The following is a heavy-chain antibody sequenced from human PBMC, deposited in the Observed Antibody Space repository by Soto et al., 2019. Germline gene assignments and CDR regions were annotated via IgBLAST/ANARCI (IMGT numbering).Heavy chain of an antibody. J-gene: IGHJ6*02. CDR1: GFTFSSYW. D-gene: IGHD6-13*01. Sequence: EVQLVESGGGLVQPGGSLRLSCAASGFTFSSYWMSWVRQAPGKGLEWVANIKQDGSEKYYVDSVKGRFTISRDNAKNSLYLQMNSLRAEDTAVYYCARRAEDSSSWSYYYYGMDVWGQGTTVTVSS. CDR2: IKQDGSEK. V-gene: IGHV3-7*03. CDR3: ARRAEDSSSWSYYYYGMDV.